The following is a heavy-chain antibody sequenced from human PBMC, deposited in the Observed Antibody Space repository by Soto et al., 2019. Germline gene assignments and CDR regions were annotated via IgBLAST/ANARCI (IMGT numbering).Heavy chain of an antibody. D-gene: IGHD1-26*01. CDR2: ISSSGSTI. J-gene: IGHJ6*02. Sequence: GGSLRLSCAASGFTFSSYEMNWVRQAPGKGLEWVSYISSSGSTIYYADSVKGRFTISRDNAKNSLYLQMNSLRAEDTAVYYCAREGGGGDYYYGMDVWGQGTTVTVSS. V-gene: IGHV3-48*03. CDR3: AREGGGGDYYYGMDV. CDR1: GFTFSSYE.